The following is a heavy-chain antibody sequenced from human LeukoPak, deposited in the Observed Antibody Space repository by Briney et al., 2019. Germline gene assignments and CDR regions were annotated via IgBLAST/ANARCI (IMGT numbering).Heavy chain of an antibody. Sequence: SETLSLTCSVSGDSSDSSFYYWGWIRQPPGKGLEWIGSIYYSGDTYYNASLKSRVTMSVDTPKNQLSLNLRSVTAADTAVYYCARHRLPGPLHDFDYWGQGTLVTVSS. CDR2: IYYSGDT. V-gene: IGHV4-39*01. CDR3: ARHRLPGPLHDFDY. J-gene: IGHJ4*02. CDR1: GDSSDSSFYY. D-gene: IGHD5-24*01.